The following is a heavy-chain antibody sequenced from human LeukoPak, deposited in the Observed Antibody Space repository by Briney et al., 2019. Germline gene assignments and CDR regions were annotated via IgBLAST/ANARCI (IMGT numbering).Heavy chain of an antibody. CDR2: INPNSGGT. CDR1: GYTFTGYY. V-gene: IGHV1-2*02. J-gene: IGHJ4*02. Sequence: ASVRVSCKASGYTFTGYYMHWVRQAPGQGLEWMGWINPNSGGTNYAQKFQGRVTMTRDTSISTAYMELSRLRSDDTAVYYCARTGTAARFSCFDYWGQGTLVTVSS. CDR3: ARTGTAARFSCFDY. D-gene: IGHD1-14*01.